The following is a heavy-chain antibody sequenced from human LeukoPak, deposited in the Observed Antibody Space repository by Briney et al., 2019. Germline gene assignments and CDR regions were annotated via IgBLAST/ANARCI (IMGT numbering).Heavy chain of an antibody. CDR2: ISGSGGST. Sequence: GGSLRLSCAASGFTFSNYAMSWVRQAPGKGLEWVSAISGSGGSTYYADSVKGRFTISRGNSKNTLYLQMNSLRAEDTAVYYCAKDRSGSGSYYGNFDYWGQGTLVTVSS. V-gene: IGHV3-23*01. CDR1: GFTFSNYA. D-gene: IGHD3-10*01. CDR3: AKDRSGSGSYYGNFDY. J-gene: IGHJ4*02.